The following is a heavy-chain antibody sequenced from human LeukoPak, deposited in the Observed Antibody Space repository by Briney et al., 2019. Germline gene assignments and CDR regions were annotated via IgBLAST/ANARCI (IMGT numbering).Heavy chain of an antibody. CDR2: ISYIGIT. CDR1: GDSISTHY. J-gene: IGHJ3*02. D-gene: IGHD4-11*01. Sequence: SETLSLTCTISGDSISTHYWTWIRQPPGKGLEWIGYISYIGITNYNPSPKSRVTISIDTSKNQFSLRLRSVTAADTALYYCARDPTTVTKGFDIWGQGTVVTVSS. CDR3: ARDPTTVTKGFDI. V-gene: IGHV4-59*11.